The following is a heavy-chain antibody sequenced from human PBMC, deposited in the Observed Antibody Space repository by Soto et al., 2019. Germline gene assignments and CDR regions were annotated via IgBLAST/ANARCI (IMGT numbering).Heavy chain of an antibody. Sequence: GGSLRLSCAASGFTFSSYAMSWVRQAPGKGLEWVGRIKSKTDGGTTDYAAPVKGRFTISRDDSKNTLYLQMNSLKTEDTAVYYCTTVSPQAYYYYGMDVWGQGTTVTVSS. CDR1: GFTFSSYA. V-gene: IGHV3-15*01. CDR3: TTVSPQAYYYYGMDV. CDR2: IKSKTDGGTT. J-gene: IGHJ6*02.